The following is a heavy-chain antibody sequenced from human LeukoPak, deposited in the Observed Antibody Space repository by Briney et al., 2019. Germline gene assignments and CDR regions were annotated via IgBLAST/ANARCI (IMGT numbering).Heavy chain of an antibody. D-gene: IGHD3-22*01. CDR3: VXDSSXYYDFDY. J-gene: IGHJ4*02. CDR2: MYYSGST. CDR1: GGSVSSIGYY. Sequence: PSETLSLTCTVSGGSVSSIGYYWGWIRQPPGKGLEWIGNMYYSGSTYYNPSLKSQVNISVDTSKNQYSLNLSSVTASDTAVYXXVXDSSXYYDFDYWGQGALVTVSS. V-gene: IGHV4-39*01.